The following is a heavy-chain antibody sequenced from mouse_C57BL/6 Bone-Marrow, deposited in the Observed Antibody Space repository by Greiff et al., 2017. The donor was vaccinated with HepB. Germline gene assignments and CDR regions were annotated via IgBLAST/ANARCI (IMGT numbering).Heavy chain of an antibody. J-gene: IGHJ1*03. Sequence: EVMLVESGGGLVQPGGSLKLSCAASGFTFSDYGMAWVRQAPRKGPEWVAFISNLAYSIYYADTVMGRFTISRENAKNTLYLEMSSLRSEDTAMYYCARQTFITTVVATSWYFDVWGTGTTVTVSS. CDR2: ISNLAYSI. CDR3: ARQTFITTVVATSWYFDV. V-gene: IGHV5-15*01. CDR1: GFTFSDYG. D-gene: IGHD1-1*01.